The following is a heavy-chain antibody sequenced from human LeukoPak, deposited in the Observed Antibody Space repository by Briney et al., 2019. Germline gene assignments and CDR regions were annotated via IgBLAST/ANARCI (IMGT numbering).Heavy chain of an antibody. CDR1: GGSISSGDYY. Sequence: PSETLSLTCTVSGGSISSGDYYWSWIRQPPGKGLEWIGYIYYSGSTYYNPSLKSRVTISVDTSKNQFSLKLSSVTAADTAVYYCARDVVGATSGHFDYWGQGTLVTVSS. D-gene: IGHD1-26*01. CDR2: IYYSGST. CDR3: ARDVVGATSGHFDY. J-gene: IGHJ4*02. V-gene: IGHV4-30-4*01.